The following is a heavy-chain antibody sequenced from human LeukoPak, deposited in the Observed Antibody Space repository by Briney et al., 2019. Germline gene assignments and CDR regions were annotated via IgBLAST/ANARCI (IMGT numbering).Heavy chain of an antibody. CDR3: AKDITAVANTASGAYAFDI. CDR2: INWNGGST. CDR1: GFTFDDYG. V-gene: IGHV3-20*04. Sequence: GGSLRLSCAASGFTFDDYGMSWVRQAPGKGLEWVSGINWNGGSTGYADSVKGRFTISRDNAKNSLYLQMNSLRPEDMALYFCAKDITAVANTASGAYAFDIWGQGTMVTVSS. J-gene: IGHJ3*02. D-gene: IGHD6-19*01.